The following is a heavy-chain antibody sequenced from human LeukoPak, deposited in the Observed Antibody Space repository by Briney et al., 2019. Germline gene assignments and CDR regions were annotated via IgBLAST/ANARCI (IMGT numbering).Heavy chain of an antibody. CDR1: GFTFNSYA. D-gene: IGHD4-17*01. V-gene: IGHV3-30*04. CDR3: ARDSMTTVTTPNFDY. J-gene: IGHJ4*02. Sequence: GGSLRLSCAASGFTFNSYAMHWVRQAPGKGLEWVAVISYDGSKKYYADSVKGRFTISRDNSKNTLYLQMNSLRAEDTAVYYCARDSMTTVTTPNFDYWGQGTLVTVSS. CDR2: ISYDGSKK.